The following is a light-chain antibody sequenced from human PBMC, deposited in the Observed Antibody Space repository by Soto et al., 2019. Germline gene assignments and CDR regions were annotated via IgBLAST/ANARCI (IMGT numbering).Light chain of an antibody. Sequence: EIVLTQSPGTLSLSPGERATLSCRASQGISSNYVAWYQQKSGQAPRLLIYGASNRATGIPDRFSGSGSGTEFTLTISSLQSEDFAVYYCQQYDNWPPWTFGQGTKVDIK. V-gene: IGKV3-20*01. CDR3: QQYDNWPPWT. CDR2: GAS. J-gene: IGKJ1*01. CDR1: QGISSNY.